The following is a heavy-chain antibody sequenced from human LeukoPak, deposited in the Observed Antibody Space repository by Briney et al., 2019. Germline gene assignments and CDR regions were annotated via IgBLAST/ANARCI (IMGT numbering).Heavy chain of an antibody. CDR3: ARAVGGTLDY. V-gene: IGHV6-1*01. D-gene: IGHD1-26*01. J-gene: IGHJ4*02. CDR2: TYYRSKWSN. Sequence: TSQTLSLTCAISGDSVSSKSVTWNWIRQSPSRGLEWLGRTYYRSKWSNDYAVSVKSRITINPDTSKNQFSLKLNSVPPEDTAVYFCARAVGGTLDYWGQGTLVTVSS. CDR1: GDSVSSKSVT.